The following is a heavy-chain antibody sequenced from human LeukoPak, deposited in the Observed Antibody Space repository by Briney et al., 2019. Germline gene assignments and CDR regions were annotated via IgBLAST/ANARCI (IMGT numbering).Heavy chain of an antibody. V-gene: IGHV3-74*01. Sequence: GGSLRLSCAASGFTFSSYWMHWVRQAPGKGLVGVSRINSDGSSTSYADSVKGRFTISRDNAKNTLYLQMNSLRAEDTAVYYCARDYVYSSSWYGVGYWGQGTLVTVSS. J-gene: IGHJ4*02. CDR3: ARDYVYSSSWYGVGY. CDR1: GFTFSSYW. D-gene: IGHD6-13*01. CDR2: INSDGSST.